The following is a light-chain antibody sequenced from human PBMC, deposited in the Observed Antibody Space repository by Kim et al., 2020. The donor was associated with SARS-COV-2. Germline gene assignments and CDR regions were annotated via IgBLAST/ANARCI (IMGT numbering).Light chain of an antibody. Sequence: PGQAASIPCAGDKVGNKYDAWYQQQTGQAAVLVIYQENKRPAGMPEGFAGSNSGNKATLTISETQALDEADYYCHAWDNNTGVFGGGTQLTVL. CDR3: HAWDNNTGV. CDR2: QEN. V-gene: IGLV3-1*01. J-gene: IGLJ3*02. CDR1: KVGNKY.